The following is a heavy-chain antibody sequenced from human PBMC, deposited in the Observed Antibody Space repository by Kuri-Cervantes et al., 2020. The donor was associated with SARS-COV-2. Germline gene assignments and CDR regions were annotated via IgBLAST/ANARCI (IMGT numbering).Heavy chain of an antibody. V-gene: IGHV5-51*01. J-gene: IGHJ3*02. CDR2: IYPGDSDT. CDR3: ARQEQAMVRGVIFAVAFDI. CDR1: GYSFSNYW. D-gene: IGHD3-10*01. Sequence: KVSCKGSGYSFSNYWIGWVRQMPGKGLEWMGMIYPGDSDTRYSPSFQGQVTISADKSISTAYLQWSSLKASDTAMYYCARQEQAMVRGVIFAVAFDIWGQGTMVTVSS.